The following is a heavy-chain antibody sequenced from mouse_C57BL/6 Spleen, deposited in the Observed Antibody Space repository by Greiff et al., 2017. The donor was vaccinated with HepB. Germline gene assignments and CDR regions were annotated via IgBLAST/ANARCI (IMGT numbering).Heavy chain of an antibody. CDR3: ASSPMVTSYYFDY. D-gene: IGHD2-2*01. CDR2: INPNNGGT. Sequence: EVQLQESGPELVKPGASVKIPCKASGYTFTDYNMDWVKQSHGKSLEWIGDINPNNGGTIYNQKFKGKATLTVDKSSSTAYMELRSLTSEDTAVYYCASSPMVTSYYFDYWGQGTTLTVSS. J-gene: IGHJ2*01. CDR1: GYTFTDYN. V-gene: IGHV1-18*01.